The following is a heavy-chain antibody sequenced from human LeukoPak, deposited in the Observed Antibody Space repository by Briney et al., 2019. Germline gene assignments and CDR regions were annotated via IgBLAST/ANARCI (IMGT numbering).Heavy chain of an antibody. J-gene: IGHJ6*03. Sequence: GGSLRLSCAASGFTFSSYGMHWVRQAPGKGLEWVAVISYDGSNKYYADSVKGRFTISRDNSKNTLYLQMNSLRAEDTAVYYCAKEGDSSYDVYYYYMDVWGKGTTVTVSS. D-gene: IGHD5-12*01. CDR1: GFTFSSYG. CDR3: AKEGDSSYDVYYYYMDV. CDR2: ISYDGSNK. V-gene: IGHV3-30*18.